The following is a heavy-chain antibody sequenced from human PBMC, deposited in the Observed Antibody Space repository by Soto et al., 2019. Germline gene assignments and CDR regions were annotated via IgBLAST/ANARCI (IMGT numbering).Heavy chain of an antibody. CDR1: GFIFSDYY. D-gene: IGHD2-21*02. CDR3: ARAGAYCGGDCYFDAFDM. CDR2: ISSTTIYT. J-gene: IGHJ3*02. Sequence: QVQLVESGGGLVKAGGSLRLSCAASGFIFSDYYMTWIRQAPGKGLEWISYISSTTIYTKYADSVKGRFTISRDNAKKSLYLQMNSLRAEDTAVYYCARAGAYCGGDCYFDAFDMWGQGTMVIVST. V-gene: IGHV3-11*06.